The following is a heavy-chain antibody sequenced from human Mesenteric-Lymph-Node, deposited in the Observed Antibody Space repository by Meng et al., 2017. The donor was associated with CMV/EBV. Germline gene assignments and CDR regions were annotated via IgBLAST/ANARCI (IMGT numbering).Heavy chain of an antibody. V-gene: IGHV3-33*06. J-gene: IGHJ4*02. CDR3: AKDRGGVRGVITPHFDY. CDR2: IWYDGSNK. CDR1: FPFVGNA. Sequence: FPFVGNAMHRFPQAPGKGLEWVAVIWYDGSNKYYADSVKGRFPISRDNSKNTLYLQMNSLRAEDTAVYYCAKDRGGVRGVITPHFDYWGQGTLVTVSS. D-gene: IGHD3-10*01.